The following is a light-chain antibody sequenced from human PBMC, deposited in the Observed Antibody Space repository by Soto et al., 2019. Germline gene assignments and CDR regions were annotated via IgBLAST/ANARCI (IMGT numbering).Light chain of an antibody. Sequence: QSVLTQPASVSGSPGQSITISCTGTSSDVGGYNYVSWYQQHPGKAPKLMSYDVSNRPSGVSNRFSGSKSGNTASLTISGLQAEVEAEYYCSSYTSSSTRVFVTGSKVTVL. V-gene: IGLV2-14*01. J-gene: IGLJ1*01. CDR1: SSDVGGYNY. CDR3: SSYTSSSTRV. CDR2: DVS.